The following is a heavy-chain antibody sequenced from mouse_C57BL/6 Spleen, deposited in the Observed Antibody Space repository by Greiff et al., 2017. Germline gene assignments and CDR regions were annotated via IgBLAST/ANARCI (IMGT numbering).Heavy chain of an antibody. CDR2: IDPSDSYT. D-gene: IGHD3-2*02. V-gene: IGHV1-59*01. Sequence: QVQLQPPGAELVRPGTSVKLSCKASGYTFTSYWMHWVKQRPGQGLEWIGVIDPSDSYTNYNQKFKGKATLTVDTSSSTAYMQLSSLTSEDSAVYYCARGDSSGYRTWFAYWGQGTLVTVSA. CDR1: GYTFTSYW. CDR3: ARGDSSGYRTWFAY. J-gene: IGHJ3*01.